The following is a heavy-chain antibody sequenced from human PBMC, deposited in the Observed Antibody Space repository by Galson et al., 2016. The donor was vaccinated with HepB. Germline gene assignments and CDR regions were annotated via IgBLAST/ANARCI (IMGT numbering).Heavy chain of an antibody. V-gene: IGHV4-34*01. CDR3: ARGGKEQLVRRYYFDY. Sequence: ETLSLTCAVYGGSFSGYYWSWIRQPPGRGLEWIGEINRNGSTDYNPSLKSRVTMSVDKSKNQFSLKVNSVTAADTAVYYCARGGKEQLVRRYYFDYWGQGTQVTVSS. CDR2: INRNGST. D-gene: IGHD6-13*01. J-gene: IGHJ4*02. CDR1: GGSFSGYY.